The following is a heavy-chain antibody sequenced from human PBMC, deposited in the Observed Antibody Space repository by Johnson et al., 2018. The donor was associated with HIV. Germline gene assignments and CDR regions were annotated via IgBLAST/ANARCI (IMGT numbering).Heavy chain of an antibody. Sequence: QVQLVESGGGVVQPGGSLRLSCVASGFNFSTYGMHWVRQAPGKGLEWVAFIRYDGNNKYYGDSVKGRFTISRDNSKNALYMQMNSLRAEDTAVYYCAKVDFDYDNGGGLGAFDVWGQGTMVTVSS. CDR1: GFNFSTYG. CDR2: IRYDGNNK. J-gene: IGHJ3*01. V-gene: IGHV3-30*02. CDR3: AKVDFDYDNGGGLGAFDV. D-gene: IGHD3-22*01.